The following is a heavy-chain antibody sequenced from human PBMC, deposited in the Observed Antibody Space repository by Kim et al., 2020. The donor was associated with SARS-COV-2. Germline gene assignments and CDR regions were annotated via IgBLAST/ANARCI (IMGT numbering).Heavy chain of an antibody. D-gene: IGHD4-4*01. J-gene: IGHJ2*01. V-gene: IGHV3-53*01. CDR1: GFTVSSTY. CDR3: ARDAGNSYWYFDL. CDR2: IYGGGNT. Sequence: GGSLRLSCAASGFTVSSTYMSWVRQAPGKGPEWVSLIYGGGNTYYADSVKGRFTISRDNSKNTVYLQMSSLRAEDTAVYYCARDAGNSYWYFDLWGRGNLVTVSS.